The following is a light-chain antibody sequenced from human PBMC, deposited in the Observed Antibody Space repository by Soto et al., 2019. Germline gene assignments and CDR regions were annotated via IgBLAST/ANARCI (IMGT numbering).Light chain of an antibody. J-gene: IGKJ3*01. Sequence: DTQMTQSPSSVSASVGDRVTITCQASQDISDYLNWYQQKPGQPPKLLIYDASNLETGVSSRFSGGGSGTHFSFTITNLQPEDFATYFCQHYYSLPLTFGPGTRVNIK. CDR1: QDISDY. CDR3: QHYYSLPLT. V-gene: IGKV1-33*01. CDR2: DAS.